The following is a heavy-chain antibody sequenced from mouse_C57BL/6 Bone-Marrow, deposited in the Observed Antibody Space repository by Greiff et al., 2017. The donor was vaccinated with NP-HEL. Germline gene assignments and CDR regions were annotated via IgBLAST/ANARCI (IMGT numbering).Heavy chain of an antibody. CDR2: ISGGGGNT. CDR3: ARHGVLFP. D-gene: IGHD1-1*02. CDR1: GFTFSSYT. J-gene: IGHJ3*01. V-gene: IGHV5-9*01. Sequence: EVHLVESGGGLVKPGGSLKLSCAASGFTFSSYTMSWVRQTPEKRLEWVATISGGGGNTYYPDSVKGRFTISRDNAKTTLYLQMSSLRSEDTALYYCARHGVLFPRGQGTLVTVSA.